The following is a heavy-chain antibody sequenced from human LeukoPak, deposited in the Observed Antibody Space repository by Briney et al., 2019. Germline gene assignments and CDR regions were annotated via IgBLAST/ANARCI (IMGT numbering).Heavy chain of an antibody. CDR2: IRYDGSNK. J-gene: IGHJ4*02. CDR1: GFTFSSYG. D-gene: IGHD3-10*01. CDR3: AKDLGYYGSGSYYNQWLFDY. V-gene: IGHV3-30*02. Sequence: PGGSLRLPCAASGFTFSSYGMHWVRQAPGKGLEWVAFIRYDGSNKYYADSVKGRFTISRDNSKNTLYLQMNSLRAEDTAVYYCAKDLGYYGSGSYYNQWLFDYWGQGTLVTVSS.